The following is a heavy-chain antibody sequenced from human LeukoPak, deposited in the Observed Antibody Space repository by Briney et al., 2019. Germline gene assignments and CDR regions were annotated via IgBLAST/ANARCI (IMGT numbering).Heavy chain of an antibody. D-gene: IGHD3-9*01. V-gene: IGHV3-23*01. J-gene: IGHJ4*02. Sequence: GGSLRLSCAASGFTFNNYAMTWVRQAPGKGLQWVSSISGGGDSTYYADSVKGRFTISRDNSKNTLFLQMNSLRVEDTATYYCAKDVGDILTGCIDYWGQGTLVTVSS. CDR3: AKDVGDILTGCIDY. CDR1: GFTFNNYA. CDR2: ISGGGDST.